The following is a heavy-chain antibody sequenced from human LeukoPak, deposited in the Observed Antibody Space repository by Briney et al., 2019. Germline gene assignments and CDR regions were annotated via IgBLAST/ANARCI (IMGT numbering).Heavy chain of an antibody. Sequence: GGSLRLSCAASGFTFSSYSMNWVRQAPGKGLEWVSSISSSSSYIYYADSVKGRFTISRDNAKNSLFLQMISLRAQDTAVYYCARGLPNYYDSSDHSDYWGQGTLVTVSS. J-gene: IGHJ4*02. CDR3: ARGLPNYYDSSDHSDY. CDR2: ISSSSSYI. CDR1: GFTFSSYS. V-gene: IGHV3-21*01. D-gene: IGHD3-22*01.